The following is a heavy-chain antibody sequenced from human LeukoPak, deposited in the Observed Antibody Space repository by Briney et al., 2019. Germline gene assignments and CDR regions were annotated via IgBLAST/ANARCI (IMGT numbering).Heavy chain of an antibody. CDR2: IYPGDSDT. Sequence: GESLKISCKASGYSFTSYWIGWVRQMPGKGLEWMGIIYPGDSDTRYIPSFQGQVTISADKSISTAYLQWSSLKASDTAMYYCARLVHYDFWSGLDDYWGQGTLVTVSS. D-gene: IGHD3-3*01. J-gene: IGHJ4*02. CDR3: ARLVHYDFWSGLDDY. V-gene: IGHV5-51*01. CDR1: GYSFTSYW.